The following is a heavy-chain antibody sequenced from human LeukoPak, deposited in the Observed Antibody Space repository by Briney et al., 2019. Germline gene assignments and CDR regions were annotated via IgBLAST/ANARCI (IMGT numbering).Heavy chain of an antibody. Sequence: HPGGSLRLSCAASGFSFSGYGMHWVRQAPGKGPEWVAFIRYDGSNEYYADSVKGRFTISRDKSKNTLSLQMNGLRVEDTAVYYCAKVMPPGRIRFYSYYMDVWGKGTTVSVS. D-gene: IGHD2-15*01. CDR1: GFSFSGYG. CDR2: IRYDGSNE. V-gene: IGHV3-30*02. J-gene: IGHJ6*03. CDR3: AKVMPPGRIRFYSYYMDV.